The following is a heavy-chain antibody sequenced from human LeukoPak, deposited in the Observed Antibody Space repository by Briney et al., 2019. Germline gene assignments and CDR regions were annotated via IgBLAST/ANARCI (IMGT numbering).Heavy chain of an antibody. J-gene: IGHJ3*02. V-gene: IGHV4-30-4*07. CDR1: GGSISSGSYS. D-gene: IGHD1-1*01. CDR2: MSYTGNT. CDR3: ARGAGSTTSNDAFDI. Sequence: SETLSLTCGVSGGSISSGSYSWSWIRQPPGKGLEWIGYMSYTGNTYYNPSLKSRVTISVDTSKNQFSLKVSSVTAADTAVYYCARGAGSTTSNDAFDIWGQGTMVTVSS.